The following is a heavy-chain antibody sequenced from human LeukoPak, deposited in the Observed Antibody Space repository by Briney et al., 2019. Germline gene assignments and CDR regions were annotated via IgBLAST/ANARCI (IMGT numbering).Heavy chain of an antibody. CDR2: ISSSSSYI. J-gene: IGHJ6*03. CDR3: ARALGNYYYYYMDV. Sequence: PGGSLRLSCAASGFTFSSYSMNWVRQAPGKGLEWVSSISSSSSYIYYADSVKGRFTISRDNAKNSLYLQMNSLRAEDTAVYYCARALGNYYYYYMDVWGKGTTVTVSS. D-gene: IGHD3-16*01. CDR1: GFTFSSYS. V-gene: IGHV3-21*01.